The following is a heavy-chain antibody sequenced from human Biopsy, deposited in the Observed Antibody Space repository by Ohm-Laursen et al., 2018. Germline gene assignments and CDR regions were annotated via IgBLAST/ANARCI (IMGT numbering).Heavy chain of an antibody. V-gene: IGHV3-21*01. Sequence: SLRLSCAAPGFSFRDYWMNWVRQAPGKGLEWVSSITSSSGYIYYADSMKGRFTISRDNAKNSLYLQMNSLRADDTAVYYCAREIGYGDSDYYYFGMDVWGQGTTVTVSS. D-gene: IGHD4-17*01. CDR3: AREIGYGDSDYYYFGMDV. CDR1: GFSFRDYW. CDR2: ITSSSGYI. J-gene: IGHJ6*02.